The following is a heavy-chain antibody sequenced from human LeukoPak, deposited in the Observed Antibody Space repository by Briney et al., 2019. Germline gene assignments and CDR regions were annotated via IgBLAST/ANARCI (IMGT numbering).Heavy chain of an antibody. CDR2: IYTSGST. CDR3: ARNRDGYNSFDY. CDR1: GASISRSY. Sequence: SETLSLTCTVSGASISRSYWSWIRQPAGKGLEWIGRIYTSGSTNYNPSLKSRVTMSVDTSKNQFSLKLSSVTAADTAVYYCARNRDGYNSFDYWGQGTLVTVSS. J-gene: IGHJ4*02. V-gene: IGHV4-4*07. D-gene: IGHD5-24*01.